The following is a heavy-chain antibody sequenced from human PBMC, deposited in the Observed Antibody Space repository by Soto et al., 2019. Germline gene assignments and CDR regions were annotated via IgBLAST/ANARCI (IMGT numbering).Heavy chain of an antibody. Sequence: SETLSLTCTVSGGSVSSGSYYWSWIRQPPGKGLEWIGYIYYSGSTNYNPSLKSRVTMSVDLSKTQFSLKVNSVTAADTAVYYCARDCSGGACSPASFDYWGQGILVTVSS. D-gene: IGHD2-15*01. CDR2: IYYSGST. CDR3: ARDCSGGACSPASFDY. V-gene: IGHV4-61*01. CDR1: GGSVSSGSYY. J-gene: IGHJ4*02.